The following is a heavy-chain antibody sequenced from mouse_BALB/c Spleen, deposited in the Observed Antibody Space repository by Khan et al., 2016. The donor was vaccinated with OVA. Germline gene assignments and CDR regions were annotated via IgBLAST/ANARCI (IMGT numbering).Heavy chain of an antibody. D-gene: IGHD1-1*01. CDR2: IYPGSGST. J-gene: IGHJ3*01. Sequence: QVQLQQSGPELVKPGASVKMSCKASGYTFTDYVINWVKQRTGQGLEWIGDIYPGSGSTYYNEKFKGKAKLTADKSSNNAYMQLSSLTFEDSAVYFCARGGYSVFAYWGQGTLVTVSA. V-gene: IGHV1-77*01. CDR3: ARGGYSVFAY. CDR1: GYTFTDYV.